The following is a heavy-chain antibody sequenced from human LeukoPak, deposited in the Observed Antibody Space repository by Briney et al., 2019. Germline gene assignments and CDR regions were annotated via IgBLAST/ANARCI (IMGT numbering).Heavy chain of an antibody. CDR2: ISGSGGST. J-gene: IGHJ4*02. CDR3: AKRCGGDCYSYFDY. Sequence: GGSLRLSCAASGFTFSSYAMSWVRQAPGKGLEWVSAISGSGGSTYYADSVKGRFTISRDNSKNTLYLQMDSLRAEDTAVYYCAKRCGGDCYSYFDYWGQGTLVTVSS. D-gene: IGHD2-21*02. V-gene: IGHV3-23*01. CDR1: GFTFSSYA.